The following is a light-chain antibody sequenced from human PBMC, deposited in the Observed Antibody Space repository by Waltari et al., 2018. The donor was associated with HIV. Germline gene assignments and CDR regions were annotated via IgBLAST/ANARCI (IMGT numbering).Light chain of an antibody. CDR3: QQYRNYPIT. Sequence: DIQMTQSPSSLSASVGARVTITCRASQDISTYLAWFQQRSGTGPKSLIYGASSVQSGVSSKFIGGGSGKDFSLTIVNLQPEDFATYYCQQYRNYPITFGQGTRLEI. V-gene: IGKV1-16*02. CDR1: QDISTY. J-gene: IGKJ5*01. CDR2: GAS.